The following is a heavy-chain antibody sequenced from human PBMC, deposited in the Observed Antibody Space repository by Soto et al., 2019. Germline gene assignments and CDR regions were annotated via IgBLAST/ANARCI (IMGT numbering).Heavy chain of an antibody. D-gene: IGHD3-22*01. CDR1: GGTFSRYA. V-gene: IGHV1-69*01. J-gene: IGHJ4*02. Sequence: QVQLIQSGAEVKKPGSSVKVSCKAYGGTFSRYAISWVRQAPGQGLEWMGGITPIFGTANYAQKFQGRVAITADESTRTSYMELRSLRSGETAVYYWARGWGYDTSDYYYAYWGQGTLITVSS. CDR3: ARGWGYDTSDYYYAY. CDR2: ITPIFGTA.